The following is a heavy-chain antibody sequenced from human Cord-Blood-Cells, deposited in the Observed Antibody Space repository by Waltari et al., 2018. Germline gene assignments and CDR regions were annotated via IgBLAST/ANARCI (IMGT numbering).Heavy chain of an antibody. CDR1: GGTFSGYA. V-gene: IGHV1-69*06. D-gene: IGHD6-13*01. J-gene: IGHJ4*02. Sequence: QVQLVQSGAEVEKSGSSVKVSCQASGGTFSGYAILWVRQAPGQGLEWMGEIIPIFGTANYAQKFQGRVTITADKSTSTAYMELSSLRSEDTAVYYCARGYSSSWYFDYWGQGTLVTVSS. CDR2: IIPIFGTA. CDR3: ARGYSSSWYFDY.